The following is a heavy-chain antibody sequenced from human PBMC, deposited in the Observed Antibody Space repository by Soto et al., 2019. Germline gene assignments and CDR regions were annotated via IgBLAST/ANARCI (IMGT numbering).Heavy chain of an antibody. V-gene: IGHV3-49*03. Sequence: EVHLVESGGGLVQPGRSLRLSCTASGFTFGDYSMAWFRQAPGKGLEWVSFIRSKAYGGTTEYAASVKGRFTMSGDDSNSIAYLQMNSLKTEDTAIYYCTRLGGRFTLVRGDVDYWGQGTLVTVSS. CDR1: GFTFGDYS. CDR2: IRSKAYGGTT. D-gene: IGHD3-10*01. CDR3: TRLGGRFTLVRGDVDY. J-gene: IGHJ4*02.